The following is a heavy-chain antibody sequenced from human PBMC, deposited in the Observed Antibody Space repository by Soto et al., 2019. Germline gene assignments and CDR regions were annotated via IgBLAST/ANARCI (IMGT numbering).Heavy chain of an antibody. CDR2: ISHSGIT. J-gene: IGHJ4*02. Sequence: QVQMQESGPGLVKPSETLSLTCTVSGASVSSGNQYWSWIRQPPGKGLEGIGYISHSGITNYNPSLTSRVTISADTSRNQFSLKVSSVTAADTAVYYCARGWDANSWGQGTLVTVSS. V-gene: IGHV4-61*01. D-gene: IGHD3-22*01. CDR1: GASVSSGNQY. CDR3: ARGWDANS.